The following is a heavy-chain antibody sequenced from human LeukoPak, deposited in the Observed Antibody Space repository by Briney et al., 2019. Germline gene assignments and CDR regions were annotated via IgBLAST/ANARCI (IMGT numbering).Heavy chain of an antibody. CDR1: GFTFSSYS. CDR2: ISSSSSYI. J-gene: IGHJ5*02. D-gene: IGHD6-13*01. V-gene: IGHV3-21*01. Sequence: GSLRLSCAASGFTFSSYSMNWVRQAPGKGLEWVSSISSSSSYIYYADSVKGRFTISRDNAKNSLYLQMNSLRAEDTAVYYCARGRLIAAAGTNWFDPWGQGTLVTVSS. CDR3: ARGRLIAAAGTNWFDP.